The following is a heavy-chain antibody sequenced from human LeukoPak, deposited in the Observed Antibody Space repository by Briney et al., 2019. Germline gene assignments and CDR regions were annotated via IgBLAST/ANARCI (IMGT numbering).Heavy chain of an antibody. CDR3: ARDPTYYYDSSGRNDAFDI. CDR2: IYASGST. CDR1: GGSISSGSYY. J-gene: IGHJ3*02. Sequence: SETLSLTCTVSGGSISSGSYYWSWIRQPAGKGLEWLGRIYASGSTNYNPSLKSRVTMSVDTSKNQFSLKLSSVTAADTAVYYCARDPTYYYDSSGRNDAFDIWGQGTMVTVSS. D-gene: IGHD3-22*01. V-gene: IGHV4-61*02.